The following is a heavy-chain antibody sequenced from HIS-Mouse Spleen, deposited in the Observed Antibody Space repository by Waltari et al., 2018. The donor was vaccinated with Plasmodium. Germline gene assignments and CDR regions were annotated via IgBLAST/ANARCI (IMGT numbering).Heavy chain of an antibody. CDR1: GFTFSGAA. D-gene: IGHD4-17*01. CDR3: TRRYGDFDY. J-gene: IGHJ4*02. Sequence: EVQLVESGGGLVQPGGSLKLSCAASGFTFSGAAMPWVRQASGKGLGWVGRIRSKANSYATAYAASVKGRFTISSDDSKNTAYLQMNSLKTEDTAVYYCTRRYGDFDYWGQGTLVTVSS. V-gene: IGHV3-73*01. CDR2: IRSKANSYAT.